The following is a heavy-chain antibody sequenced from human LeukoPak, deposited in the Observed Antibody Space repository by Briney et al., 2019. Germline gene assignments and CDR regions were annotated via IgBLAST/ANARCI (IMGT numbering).Heavy chain of an antibody. CDR1: GYTLTELS. J-gene: IGHJ3*02. Sequence: ASVTVSCKVSGYTLTELSMHWVRQAPGKGLEWLGGLHPEDGEANYAQTLQGRVTMTGDTSTDTAYMELSSLRSEDTAVYYCATRNFGDYGAFDIWGQGTMVTVSS. D-gene: IGHD4-17*01. V-gene: IGHV1-24*01. CDR2: LHPEDGEA. CDR3: ATRNFGDYGAFDI.